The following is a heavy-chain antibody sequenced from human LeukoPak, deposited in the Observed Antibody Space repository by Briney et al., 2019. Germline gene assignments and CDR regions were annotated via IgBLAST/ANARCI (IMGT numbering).Heavy chain of an antibody. CDR2: INPNSGGT. CDR1: GYTFTGYY. V-gene: IGHV1-2*02. Sequence: ASVKVSCKASGYTFTGYYMHWVRQAPGQGLEWMGWINPNSGGTNYAQKFQGRVTMTRDTSISTAYMELSRLRSDDTAVYYCARVADIVATRANYYYYMDVWGKGTTVTISS. CDR3: ARVADIVATRANYYYYMDV. D-gene: IGHD5-12*01. J-gene: IGHJ6*03.